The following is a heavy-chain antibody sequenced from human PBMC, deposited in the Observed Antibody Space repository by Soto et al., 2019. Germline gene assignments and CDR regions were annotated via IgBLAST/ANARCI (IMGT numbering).Heavy chain of an antibody. D-gene: IGHD6-19*01. J-gene: IGHJ4*02. CDR3: ARETHIAVADLDY. Sequence: PGGSLRLSCAASGFTFSSYGMHWVRQAPGKGLEWVAAIWYDGSNKYYADSVKGRFTISRDNSKNTLYLQMNSLRAEDTAVYYCARETHIAVADLDYWGQGTLVTVSS. CDR1: GFTFSSYG. CDR2: IWYDGSNK. V-gene: IGHV3-33*01.